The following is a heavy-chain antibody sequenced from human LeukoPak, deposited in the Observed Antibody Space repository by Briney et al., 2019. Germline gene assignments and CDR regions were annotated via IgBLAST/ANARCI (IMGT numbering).Heavy chain of an antibody. D-gene: IGHD1-26*01. V-gene: IGHV3-49*03. CDR3: TKDRVGATPFDY. Sequence: GGSLRLPCTASGFTFGDYAMSWFRQAPGKGLEWVGFIRSKAYGGTTEYAASVKGRFTISRDDSKSIAYLQMNSLKTEDTAVYYCTKDRVGATPFDYWGQGTLVTVSS. CDR1: GFTFGDYA. J-gene: IGHJ4*02. CDR2: IRSKAYGGTT.